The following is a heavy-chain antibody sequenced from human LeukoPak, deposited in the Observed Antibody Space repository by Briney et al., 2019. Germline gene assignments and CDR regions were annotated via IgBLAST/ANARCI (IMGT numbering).Heavy chain of an antibody. D-gene: IGHD6-13*01. Sequence: ASVKVSCKASGYTFTGYYMHWVRQAPGQGLEWMGRINPNSGGTNYAQKFQGRVTMTRATSISTAYMELSRLRSDETAVYYCARGYSGSPKDYWGQGTLVTVSS. CDR3: ARGYSGSPKDY. J-gene: IGHJ4*02. CDR2: INPNSGGT. V-gene: IGHV1-2*06. CDR1: GYTFTGYY.